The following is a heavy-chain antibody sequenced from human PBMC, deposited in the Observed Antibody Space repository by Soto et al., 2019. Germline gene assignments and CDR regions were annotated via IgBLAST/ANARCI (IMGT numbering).Heavy chain of an antibody. CDR2: ISSSGSTI. CDR3: ARCYYGDSLGLLDY. D-gene: IGHD4-17*01. Sequence: EVQLVESGGGLVQPRGSLRLSCAASGFTFSSYEMNWVRQAPGKGLEWVSYISSSGSTIYYADSVKGRFTISRDNAKNSLYLQMNSLRAEDTAVYYCARCYYGDSLGLLDYWGQGTLVTVSS. V-gene: IGHV3-48*03. CDR1: GFTFSSYE. J-gene: IGHJ4*02.